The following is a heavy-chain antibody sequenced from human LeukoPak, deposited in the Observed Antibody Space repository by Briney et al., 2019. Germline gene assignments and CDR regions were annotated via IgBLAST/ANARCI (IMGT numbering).Heavy chain of an antibody. J-gene: IGHJ6*02. V-gene: IGHV3-21*01. CDR1: GFTFSSYS. CDR2: ISSSSSYI. Sequence: PGGSLRLSCAASGFTFSSYSMNWVRQAPGKGLEWVSSISSSSSYIYYADSVKGRFTISRDNAKNSLYLQMNSLRAEDTAVYYCARGLRLLQNYYYYGMDVWGQGTTVTVSS. D-gene: IGHD2-15*01. CDR3: ARGLRLLQNYYYYGMDV.